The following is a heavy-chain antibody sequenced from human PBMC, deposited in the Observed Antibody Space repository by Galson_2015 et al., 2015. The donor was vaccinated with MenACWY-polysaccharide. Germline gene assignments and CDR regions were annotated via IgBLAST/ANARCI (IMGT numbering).Heavy chain of an antibody. J-gene: IGHJ2*01. V-gene: IGHV3-30*18. D-gene: IGHD6-6*01. CDR2: ISYDGSNK. CDR1: GFTFSSYG. CDR3: AKDPRREQLVRNWYFDL. Sequence: SLRLSCAASGFTFSSYGMHWVRQAPGKGLEWVAVISYDGSNKYYADSVRGRFTISRGNSKNTLYLQMNSLRAEDTAVYYCAKDPRREQLVRNWYFDLWGRGTLVTVSS.